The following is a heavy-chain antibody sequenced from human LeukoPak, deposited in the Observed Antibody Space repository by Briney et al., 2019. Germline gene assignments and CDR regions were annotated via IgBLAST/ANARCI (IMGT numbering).Heavy chain of an antibody. CDR2: IPFSSSTT. V-gene: IGHV3-11*01. D-gene: IGHD6-13*01. CDR3: ARGWSSSWPYNLFDP. CDR1: GFTSSDYY. Sequence: GGSLRLSCAASGFTSSDYYMGWIRQAPGKGLEWVSYIPFSSSTTYYADSVKGRFTISRDNAKNSLYLQMNSLRADDTAVYYCARGWSSSWPYNLFDPWGQGTLVTVSS. J-gene: IGHJ5*02.